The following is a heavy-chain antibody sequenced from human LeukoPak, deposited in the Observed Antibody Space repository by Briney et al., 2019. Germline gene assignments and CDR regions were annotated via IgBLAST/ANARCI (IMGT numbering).Heavy chain of an antibody. D-gene: IGHD4-17*01. CDR1: GFTLSSYG. CDR3: ARDPGDYVGNDAFDI. Sequence: GGSLRLSCAASGFTLSSYGMHWVRQAPGKGLEWVAVIWYDGSNKYYADSVKGRFTVSRDNSKNTVYLQMNSLRAEDTAVYYCARDPGDYVGNDAFDIWGQGTMVTVSS. CDR2: IWYDGSNK. V-gene: IGHV3-33*01. J-gene: IGHJ3*02.